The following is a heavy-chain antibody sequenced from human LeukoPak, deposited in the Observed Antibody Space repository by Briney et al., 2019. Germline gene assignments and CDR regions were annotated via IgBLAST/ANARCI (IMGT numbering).Heavy chain of an antibody. V-gene: IGHV1-2*02. J-gene: IGHJ4*02. D-gene: IGHD1-20*01. CDR3: ARDTWYNWNDRSFDY. CDR1: GYTFTGYY. Sequence: GASVKVSCKASGYTFTGYYMHWVRQAPGQGLEWMGWINPNSGGTNYAQKFQGRVTMTRDTSISTAYMELSRLRSDDTAVYYCARDTWYNWNDRSFDYWGQGTLVTVSS. CDR2: INPNSGGT.